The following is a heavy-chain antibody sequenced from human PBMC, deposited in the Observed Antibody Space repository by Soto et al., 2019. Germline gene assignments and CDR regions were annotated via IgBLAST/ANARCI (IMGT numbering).Heavy chain of an antibody. CDR1: GYTFTSYA. V-gene: IGHV1-3*01. CDR3: ARSFLVPADVNRFEP. D-gene: IGHD2-2*01. J-gene: IGHJ5*02. Sequence: QVQLVQSGAEVKKPGASVKVSCKASGYTFTSYAMHWVRQAPGQRLEWMGWINAGNGNTKYSQKFQGRVTITRDTTASTAYMELSSLRSEDTAAYDWARSFLVPADVNRFEPWGQGTLVTVSS. CDR2: INAGNGNT.